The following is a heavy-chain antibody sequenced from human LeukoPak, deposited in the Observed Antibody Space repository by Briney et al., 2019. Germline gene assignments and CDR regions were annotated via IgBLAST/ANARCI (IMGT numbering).Heavy chain of an antibody. J-gene: IGHJ4*02. Sequence: ASVKVSCKASGYTFTGYYMHWVRQVPGQGLEWMGWINPDSGGTNFAQKFQGRVTMTRDTSISTAYMDLSRLRSDDTAVYYCAREAAVAGTGVYFDYWGQGTLVTVSS. CDR2: INPDSGGT. D-gene: IGHD6-19*01. CDR1: GYTFTGYY. CDR3: AREAAVAGTGVYFDY. V-gene: IGHV1-2*02.